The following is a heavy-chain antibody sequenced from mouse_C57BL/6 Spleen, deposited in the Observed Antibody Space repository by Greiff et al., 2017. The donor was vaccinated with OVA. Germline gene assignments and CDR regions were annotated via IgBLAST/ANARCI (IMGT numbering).Heavy chain of an antibody. V-gene: IGHV1-64*01. J-gene: IGHJ2*01. Sequence: QVQLPQPGAELVKPGASVKLSCKASGYTFTRYWMHWVKQGPGPGLEWIGMIHPNSGSTNYNEKFKSKATLTVDKSSSKAYMQLSSLTSEDSAVYYCARWPLDRDFDDWGQGTTLTVSS. CDR3: ARWPLDRDFDD. D-gene: IGHD3-3*01. CDR2: IHPNSGST. CDR1: GYTFTRYW.